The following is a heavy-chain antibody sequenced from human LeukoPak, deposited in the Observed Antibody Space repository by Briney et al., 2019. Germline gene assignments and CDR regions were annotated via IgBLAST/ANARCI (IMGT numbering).Heavy chain of an antibody. CDR2: MNPYSGNT. J-gene: IGHJ3*02. CDR1: GYTVTSYG. CDR3: ARGSQAGYSYGYFAFDI. V-gene: IGHV1-8*03. D-gene: IGHD5-18*01. Sequence: ASVKVSCKASGYTVTSYGINLVRQATGHGLEWMGWMNPYSGNTGYAQKFQGRVTITGNTSISTAYMELSSLRSEDTAVYYCARGSQAGYSYGYFAFDIWGQGTMVTVSS.